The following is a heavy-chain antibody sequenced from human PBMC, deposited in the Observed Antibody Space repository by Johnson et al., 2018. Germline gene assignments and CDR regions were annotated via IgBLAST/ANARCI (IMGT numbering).Heavy chain of an antibody. V-gene: IGHV3-7*01. CDR1: GFTFSNHW. CDR2: IKPDGSDK. CDR3: TRLPGSRTFFDY. Sequence: VQLVEFGGGLVQPGGSLRLSCTASGFTFSNHWMTWVRQAPGKGLEWVANIKPDGSDKFYADSVKGRFTISRDNAKNLLSLEMNSLRPEDTAVYHCTRLPGSRTFFDYWGQGSLVTVSS. D-gene: IGHD2/OR15-2a*01. J-gene: IGHJ4*02.